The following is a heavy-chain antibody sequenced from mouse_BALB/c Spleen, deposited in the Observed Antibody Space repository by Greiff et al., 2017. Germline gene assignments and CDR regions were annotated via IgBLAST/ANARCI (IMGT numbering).Heavy chain of an antibody. CDR3: AREGTTVPYFDY. D-gene: IGHD1-1*01. V-gene: IGHV1-69*02. Sequence: QVQLQQPGAELVKPGAPVKLSCKASGYTFTSYWMNWVKQRPGRGLEWIGRIDPSDSETHYNQKFKDKATLTVDKSSSTAYIQLSSLTSEDSAVYYCAREGTTVPYFDYWGQGTTLTVSS. J-gene: IGHJ2*01. CDR2: IDPSDSET. CDR1: GYTFTSYW.